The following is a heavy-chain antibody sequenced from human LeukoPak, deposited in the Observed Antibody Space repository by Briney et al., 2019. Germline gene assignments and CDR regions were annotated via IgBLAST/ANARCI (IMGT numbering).Heavy chain of an antibody. CDR1: GGTFSSYA. CDR2: IIPIFGTA. CDR3: ATPAAYYYDSSGYYLFDY. Sequence: ASEKVSCKASGGTFSSYAISWVRQAPGQGLEWMGGIIPIFGTANYAQKFQGRVTITADESTSTAYMELSSLRSEDTAVYYCATPAAYYYDSSGYYLFDYWGQGTLVTVSS. D-gene: IGHD3-22*01. J-gene: IGHJ4*02. V-gene: IGHV1-69*13.